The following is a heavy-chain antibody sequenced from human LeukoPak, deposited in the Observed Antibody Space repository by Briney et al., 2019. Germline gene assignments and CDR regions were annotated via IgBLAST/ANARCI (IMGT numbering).Heavy chain of an antibody. D-gene: IGHD5-24*01. Sequence: SETLSLTCTVSGGSISSSNYYWGWIRQPPGKGLEWIGSIHYSGVTYSNPSLKSRVTLSVETSKTQFSLKLTSVTAADTAVYYCAKPIEMATIKDAFDIWGPGTMVTVSS. CDR2: IHYSGVT. CDR3: AKPIEMATIKDAFDI. V-gene: IGHV4-39*01. J-gene: IGHJ3*02. CDR1: GGSISSSNYY.